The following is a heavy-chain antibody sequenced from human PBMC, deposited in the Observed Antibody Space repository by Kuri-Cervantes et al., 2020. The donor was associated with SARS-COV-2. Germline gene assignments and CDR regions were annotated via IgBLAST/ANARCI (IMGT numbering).Heavy chain of an antibody. CDR3: AREGVVAASPDAFDI. J-gene: IGHJ3*02. CDR1: GFTFSSYA. CDR2: ISYDGSTK. D-gene: IGHD2-15*01. V-gene: IGHV3-30-3*01. Sequence: GESLKISCAASGFTFSSYAMHWVRQAPGKGLEWVAVISYDGSTKYYADSVKGRFTISRDNSKNTLYLQMNSLRAEDTAVYYCAREGVVAASPDAFDIWGQGTMVTVSS.